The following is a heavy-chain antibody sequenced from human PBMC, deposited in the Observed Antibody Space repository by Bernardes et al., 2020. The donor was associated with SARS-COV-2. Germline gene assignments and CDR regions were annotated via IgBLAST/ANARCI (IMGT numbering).Heavy chain of an antibody. D-gene: IGHD2-21*02. CDR2: ISSSGSTI. V-gene: IGHV3-11*01. Sequence: GGSLRLSCAASGFTFSDYYMSWIRQAPGKGLEWVSYISSSGSTIYYADSVKGRFTISRDNAKNSLYLQMNSLRAEDTAVYYCARTLDIVVVTAIGWFDPWGQGTLVTVSS. CDR1: GFTFSDYY. CDR3: ARTLDIVVVTAIGWFDP. J-gene: IGHJ5*02.